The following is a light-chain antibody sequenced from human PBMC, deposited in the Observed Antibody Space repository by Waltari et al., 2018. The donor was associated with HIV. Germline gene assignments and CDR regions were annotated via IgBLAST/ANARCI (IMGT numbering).Light chain of an antibody. CDR1: ESGDKY. CDR3: QAWGSTTSGV. J-gene: IGLJ3*02. V-gene: IGLV3-1*01. CDR2: QDN. Sequence: SYEVTQPPSVAVSPGQTATITCSGYESGDKYTCWYQQKPGQSPLLVSYQDNKRPSGIPERFSGSSSGHTATLTISGTLPMDEADYYCQAWGSTTSGVFGRGTRLTVL.